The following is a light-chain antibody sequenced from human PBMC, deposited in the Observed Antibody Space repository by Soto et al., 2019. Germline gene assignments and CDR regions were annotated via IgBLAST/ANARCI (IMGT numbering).Light chain of an antibody. Sequence: EIVLTQSPATLSVSPGESATLSCRASQSVSRHLAWYQQKPGQAPRVLIYNASTRATGIPATFSGSGSGTEFTLTISSLQSEDFAVYYCQQRSNWLFTYGPGTKVDIK. CDR2: NAS. CDR1: QSVSRH. CDR3: QQRSNWLFT. V-gene: IGKV3-15*01. J-gene: IGKJ3*01.